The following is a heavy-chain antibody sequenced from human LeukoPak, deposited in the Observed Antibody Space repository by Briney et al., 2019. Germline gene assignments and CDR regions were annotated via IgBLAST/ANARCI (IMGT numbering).Heavy chain of an antibody. D-gene: IGHD3-22*01. CDR2: IYPGDSDT. J-gene: IGHJ4*02. V-gene: IGHV5-51*01. CDR1: GYSFTSYW. Sequence: GESLKISCKGSGYSFTSYWIGWVRQMPGKGLEWMGIIYPGDSDTRYSPSFQGQVTISADKSISTAYLQWSSLKASDTAMYYCARQTGGHYYDSSGYYYYFDYWGQGTLVTVSS. CDR3: ARQTGGHYYDSSGYYYYFDY.